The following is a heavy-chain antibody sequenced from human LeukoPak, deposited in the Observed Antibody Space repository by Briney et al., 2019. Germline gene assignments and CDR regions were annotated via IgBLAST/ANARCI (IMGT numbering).Heavy chain of an antibody. V-gene: IGHV3-23*01. J-gene: IGHJ4*02. CDR3: ARGYIYGYHY. CDR2: ISGNGGST. Sequence: GGSLRLSCAASRFTFSTYAMSWVRQAPRKGLEWVSAISGNGGSTYYADSVKGRFTISGDNSKNTLFLQMNSLRAEDTAVYYCARGYIYGYHYWGQGTLVTVSS. CDR1: RFTFSTYA. D-gene: IGHD5-18*01.